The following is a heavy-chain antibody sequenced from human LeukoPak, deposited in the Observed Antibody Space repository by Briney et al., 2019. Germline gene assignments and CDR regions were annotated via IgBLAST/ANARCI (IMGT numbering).Heavy chain of an antibody. CDR2: IFHSENT. V-gene: IGHV4-38-2*02. D-gene: IGHD3-10*01. Sequence: PSETLSLTCTVSGYSIRSGHYWGWIRQPPGKGLEWIGNIFHSENTYYNPSLKSRVTISLDTSKNHFSLKVSSVTAADTAVYYCAREYLEYGSGNDYFDYWGQGTLVTVSS. J-gene: IGHJ4*02. CDR1: GYSIRSGHY. CDR3: AREYLEYGSGNDYFDY.